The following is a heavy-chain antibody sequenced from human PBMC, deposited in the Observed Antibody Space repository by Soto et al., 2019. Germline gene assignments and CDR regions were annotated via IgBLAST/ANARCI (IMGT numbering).Heavy chain of an antibody. D-gene: IGHD3-10*01. J-gene: IGHJ3*02. V-gene: IGHV4-4*07. CDR1: GGSIIYYY. CDR2: RYNSGST. Sequence: SESLSLTCTVSGGSIIYYYWILIRHPAGKGLEWLGRRYNSGSTKYNPSLKSRVSMSVDTSKNQFSLNLTSVTAADTAFYYCARDRITMANDAFDIWGQGTMVTVSS. CDR3: ARDRITMANDAFDI.